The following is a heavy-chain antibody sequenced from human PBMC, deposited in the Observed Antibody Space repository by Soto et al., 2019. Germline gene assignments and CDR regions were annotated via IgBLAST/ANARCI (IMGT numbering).Heavy chain of an antibody. D-gene: IGHD2-15*01. CDR2: ISAYNGNT. Sequence: ASVKVSCKASGYTFTSYGISWVRQAPGQGLEWMGWISAYNGNTNYAQKLQGRVTMTTDTSTSTAYMELRSLRSDDTAVYYCAGAQYCSGGSCRFIPRVQGKFYYYGMDVWGQGPTVTVSS. J-gene: IGHJ6*02. CDR3: AGAQYCSGGSCRFIPRVQGKFYYYGMDV. V-gene: IGHV1-18*04. CDR1: GYTFTSYG.